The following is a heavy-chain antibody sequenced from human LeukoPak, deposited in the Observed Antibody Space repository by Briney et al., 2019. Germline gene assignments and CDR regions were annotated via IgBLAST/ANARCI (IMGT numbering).Heavy chain of an antibody. V-gene: IGHV3-48*03. CDR1: GFTFSRFE. CDR3: ATTVGPRRRSPVLMDV. D-gene: IGHD1-26*01. J-gene: IGHJ6*02. Sequence: PGGSLRLSGAASGFTFSRFEMNWVRHAPGKGREWVSYIRSNGNTIYYADTIKRRFTISRDNPKNSLFLQLNSLRAEDTAVYYCATTVGPRRRSPVLMDVWGQGTTVTVSS. CDR2: IRSNGNTI.